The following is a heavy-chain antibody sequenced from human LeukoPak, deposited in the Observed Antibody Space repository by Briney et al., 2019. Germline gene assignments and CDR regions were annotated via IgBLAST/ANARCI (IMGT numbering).Heavy chain of an antibody. J-gene: IGHJ4*02. CDR3: AKYHSGRPFDY. CDR2: IRSDGSNN. D-gene: IGHD3-10*01. Sequence: GGSLRLSCAASGFSFGDYDMHWVRQAPGKGPEWVAFIRSDGSNNYYADSVKGRFTISRDNSNNTLYLQMNSLRVEDTAVYYCAKYHSGRPFDYWGQGTLVTVSS. V-gene: IGHV3-30*02. CDR1: GFSFGDYD.